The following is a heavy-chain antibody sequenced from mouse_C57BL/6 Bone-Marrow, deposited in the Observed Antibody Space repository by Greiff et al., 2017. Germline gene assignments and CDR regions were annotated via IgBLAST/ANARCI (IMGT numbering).Heavy chain of an antibody. CDR1: GYAFSSYW. CDR3: ARPPIITTVVAIDWYFDV. Sequence: VQLKESGAELVKPGASVKISCKASGYAFSSYWMNWVKQRPGKGLEWIGQIYPGDGDTNYNGKFKGKATLTADKSSSTAYMQLSSLTSEDSAVYFCARPPIITTVVAIDWYFDVWGTGTTVTVSS. J-gene: IGHJ1*03. V-gene: IGHV1-80*01. CDR2: IYPGDGDT. D-gene: IGHD1-1*01.